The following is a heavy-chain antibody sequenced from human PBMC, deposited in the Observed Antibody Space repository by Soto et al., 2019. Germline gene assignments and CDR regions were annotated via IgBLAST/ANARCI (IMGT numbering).Heavy chain of an antibody. CDR1: GGSFSGYY. CDR2: IYYSGST. V-gene: IGHV4-34*01. D-gene: IGHD1-1*01. J-gene: IGHJ3*02. CDR3: AREGDTTAFDI. Sequence: QVQLQQWGAGLLKPSETLSLTCAVYGGSFSGYYWSWIRQHPGKGLEWIGYIYYSGSTYYNPSLKSRVTISVDTSKNQFSLKLSSVTAADTAVYYCAREGDTTAFDIWGQGTMVTVSS.